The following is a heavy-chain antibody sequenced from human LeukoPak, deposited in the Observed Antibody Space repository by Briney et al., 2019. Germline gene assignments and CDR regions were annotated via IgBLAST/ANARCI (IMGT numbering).Heavy chain of an antibody. D-gene: IGHD3-22*01. CDR3: ARAGYYRFDY. J-gene: IGHJ4*02. CDR1: EFTFSSYW. V-gene: IGHV3-74*01. Sequence: PGGSLRLSCAASEFTFSSYWMHWVRQAPGTGPVRVARINSDGSTTNYADPVQGRFTISRDNAKNTLFLQMNSLRAEDTAVYYCARAGYYRFDYWGQRTLVTVSS. CDR2: INSDGSTT.